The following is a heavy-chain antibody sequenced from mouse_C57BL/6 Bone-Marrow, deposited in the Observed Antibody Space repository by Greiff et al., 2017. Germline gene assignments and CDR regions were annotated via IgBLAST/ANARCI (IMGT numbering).Heavy chain of an antibody. J-gene: IGHJ2*01. CDR3: ARVRTVVSDY. D-gene: IGHD1-1*01. Sequence: VQLQQSGAELARPGASVKLSCKASGYTFTSYGISWVKQRTGQGLEWIGEISPRSGNTYYNEKFKGKATLTADKSSSTAYMELRSLTSEDSAVYFCARVRTVVSDYWGQGTTLTVSS. CDR1: GYTFTSYG. CDR2: ISPRSGNT. V-gene: IGHV1-81*01.